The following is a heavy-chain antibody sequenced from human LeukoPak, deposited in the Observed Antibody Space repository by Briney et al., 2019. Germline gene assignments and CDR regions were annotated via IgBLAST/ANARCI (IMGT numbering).Heavy chain of an antibody. CDR3: ARQRLDSSGYNWFDP. V-gene: IGHV4-61*02. CDR1: GGSISSGGYS. Sequence: SETLSLTCAVSGGSISSGGYSWSWIRQPAGKGLEWIGRIYTSGSTNYNPSLKSRVTMSVDTSKNQFSLKLSSVTAADTAVYYCARQRLDSSGYNWFDPWGQGTLVTVSS. CDR2: IYTSGST. D-gene: IGHD3-22*01. J-gene: IGHJ5*02.